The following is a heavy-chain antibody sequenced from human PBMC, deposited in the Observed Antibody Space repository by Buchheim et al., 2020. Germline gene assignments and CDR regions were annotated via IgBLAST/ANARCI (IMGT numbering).Heavy chain of an antibody. CDR2: IYYSGST. V-gene: IGHV4-59*01. Sequence: QVQLQESGPGLVKPSETLSLTCTVSGGSINNYYWSWIRQPPGKGLEWIGYIYYSGSTNYNPSLKSRVTISVDTSKNQFSLKLSSVTAADTAVYYCARGGYNYDYYFDYWGQGTL. J-gene: IGHJ4*02. D-gene: IGHD5-18*01. CDR3: ARGGYNYDYYFDY. CDR1: GGSINNYY.